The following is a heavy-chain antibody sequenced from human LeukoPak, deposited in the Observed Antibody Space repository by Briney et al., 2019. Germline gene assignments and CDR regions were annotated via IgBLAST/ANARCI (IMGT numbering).Heavy chain of an antibody. V-gene: IGHV3-30*18. CDR2: ISYDGSSE. CDR3: AKDGELPPFDY. D-gene: IGHD1-26*01. J-gene: IGHJ4*02. Sequence: GGSLRLSCAASGFTFSSFGMHWVRQAPGKGLDWVAVISYDGSSEYYADSVKGRFTISRDNSKNTLYLQMNSLRAEDTAVYYCAKDGELPPFDYWGQGTLVTVSS. CDR1: GFTFSSFG.